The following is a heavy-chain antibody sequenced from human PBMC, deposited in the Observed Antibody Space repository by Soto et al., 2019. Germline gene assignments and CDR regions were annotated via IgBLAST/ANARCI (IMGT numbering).Heavy chain of an antibody. J-gene: IGHJ5*02. V-gene: IGHV4-59*08. CDR1: GGSISTYY. CDR2: IYYSGST. D-gene: IGHD2-15*01. CDR3: ARKYCSGGSCYENWFDP. Sequence: QVQLQESGPGLVKPSETLSLTCTVSGGSISTYYWSWIRQPPGKGLEWIGYIYYSGSTNYNPSLKGRVTISVDTSKNQFSLKLSSVTAADTAVYYCARKYCSGGSCYENWFDPWGQGTLVTVSS.